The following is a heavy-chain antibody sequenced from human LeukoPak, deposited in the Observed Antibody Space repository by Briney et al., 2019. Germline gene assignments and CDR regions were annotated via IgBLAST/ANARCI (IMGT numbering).Heavy chain of an antibody. D-gene: IGHD3-9*01. CDR3: ARAGLPHYDVLTGYSNFDY. CDR1: GDSINNY. J-gene: IGHJ4*02. CDR2: IYHSGNT. V-gene: IGHV4-59*12. Sequence: SETLSLTCSVSGDSINNYWTWIRQPPGKVLEWIGYIYHSGNTNYNPSLKSRVTMSLDKSKKQFSLRLNSVTAADTAVYYCARAGLPHYDVLTGYSNFDYWGQGLLVTVSS.